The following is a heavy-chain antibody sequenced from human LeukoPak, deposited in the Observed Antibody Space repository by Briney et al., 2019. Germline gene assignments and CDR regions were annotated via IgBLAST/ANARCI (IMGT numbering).Heavy chain of an antibody. J-gene: IGHJ4*02. CDR1: GFTFSSYS. CDR2: ISSSSSTI. D-gene: IGHD3-3*01. Sequence: GGSLRLSCAASGFTFSSYSMNWVRQAPGKGLEWVSYISSSSSTIYYADSVKGRFTISRDNSKNTLYLQMNSLRAEDTAVYYCAKTSRVESGYWGQGTLVTVSS. V-gene: IGHV3-48*01. CDR3: AKTSRVESGY.